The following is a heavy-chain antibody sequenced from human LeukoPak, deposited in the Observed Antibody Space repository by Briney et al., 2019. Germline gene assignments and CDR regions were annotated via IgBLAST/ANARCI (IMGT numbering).Heavy chain of an antibody. V-gene: IGHV3-11*06. CDR2: ISSSSYT. CDR1: GFTFSDYY. D-gene: IGHD5-12*01. CDR3: ARVVATNFFDY. J-gene: IGHJ4*02. Sequence: PGGSLRLSCAASGFTFSDYYMIWIRQAPGKGLEWVSYISSSSYTNYVDSVKGRFTISRDNAKNSLYLQMNSLRAEDTAVYYCARVVATNFFDYWGQGTLVTVSS.